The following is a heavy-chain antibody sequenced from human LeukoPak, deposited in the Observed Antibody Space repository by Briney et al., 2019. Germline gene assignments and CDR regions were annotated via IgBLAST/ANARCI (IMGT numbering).Heavy chain of an antibody. J-gene: IGHJ4*02. CDR1: GFTFSSYG. Sequence: PGGSLRLSCAASGFTFSSYGMHWVRQAPGKGLEWVAVTWNGGNNGYYADSVKGRFTISRDNSKNTLYLQMNSLRAEDTAVYYCAKDAGYSSSSFYFDYWGQGTLVTVSS. V-gene: IGHV3-30*02. D-gene: IGHD6-6*01. CDR3: AKDAGYSSSSFYFDY. CDR2: TWNGGNNG.